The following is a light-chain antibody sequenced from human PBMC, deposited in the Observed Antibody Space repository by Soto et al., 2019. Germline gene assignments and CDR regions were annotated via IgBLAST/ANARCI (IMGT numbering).Light chain of an antibody. J-gene: IGLJ1*01. CDR3: GSWDSSLSAYV. CDR1: SSDVGGYDY. CDR2: DDN. Sequence: QSALTQPRSVSGSPGQSVTISCTGTSSDVGGYDYVSWFQHHPGKVPKLMIYDDNKRPSGIPDRFSGSKSGTSATLGITGFQTGDEADYYCGSWDSSLSAYVFGTGTKLTVL. V-gene: IGLV2-11*01.